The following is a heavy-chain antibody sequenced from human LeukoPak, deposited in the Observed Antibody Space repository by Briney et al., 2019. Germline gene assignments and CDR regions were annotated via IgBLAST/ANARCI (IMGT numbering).Heavy chain of an antibody. J-gene: IGHJ4*02. D-gene: IGHD2-15*01. CDR2: TSGSGGST. Sequence: GGSLRLSCAASGCTFSSYAMSWVRQPPGKGLEWVSATSGSGGSTYYADSVKGRFTISRDNSKNTLYLQMNSLRAEDTAVYYCAKDDYCSGGSCYSVRFDYWGQGTLVTVSS. CDR1: GCTFSSYA. V-gene: IGHV3-23*01. CDR3: AKDDYCSGGSCYSVRFDY.